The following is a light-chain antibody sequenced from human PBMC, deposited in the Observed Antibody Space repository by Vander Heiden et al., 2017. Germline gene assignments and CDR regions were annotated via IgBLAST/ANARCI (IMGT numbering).Light chain of an antibody. V-gene: IGLV3-1*01. CDR3: QAWDSFVV. CDR2: QDS. CDR1: KLGDKY. J-gene: IGLJ2*01. Sequence: LTQPPALSVSPGQTASITCSGDKLGDKYAYWYQQKPGQSPVLVIYQDSKRPSGIPERFSGSNSGNTATLTISGTHTMDEADYYCQAWDSFVVFGGGTKLTVL.